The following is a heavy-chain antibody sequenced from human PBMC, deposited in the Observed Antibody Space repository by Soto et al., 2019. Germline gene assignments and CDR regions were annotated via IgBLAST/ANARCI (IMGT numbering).Heavy chain of an antibody. D-gene: IGHD4-17*01. Sequence: GASVKVSCKASGGTFSSYAISWVRQAPGQGLEWMGGIIPIFGTANYAQKFQGRVTITADESTSTAYMELSSLRSEDTAVYYCARTRTVASKYWYFDLWGRGTLVTVSS. CDR3: ARTRTVASKYWYFDL. J-gene: IGHJ2*01. CDR1: GGTFSSYA. V-gene: IGHV1-69*13. CDR2: IIPIFGTA.